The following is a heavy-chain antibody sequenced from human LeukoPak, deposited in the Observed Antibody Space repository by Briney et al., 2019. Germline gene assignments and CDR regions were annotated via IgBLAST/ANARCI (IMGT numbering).Heavy chain of an antibody. CDR3: ASDDCGGDCYYGMDV. D-gene: IGHD2-21*01. Sequence: GGSLRLSCAASGFTFSSYWMSWVRQAPGKGLEWVANIKQDGSEKYYVDSVKGRFTISRDNAKNSLYLQMNSLRAEDTAVYYCASDDCGGDCYYGMDVWGQGTTVTVSS. CDR2: IKQDGSEK. J-gene: IGHJ6*02. CDR1: GFTFSSYW. V-gene: IGHV3-7*01.